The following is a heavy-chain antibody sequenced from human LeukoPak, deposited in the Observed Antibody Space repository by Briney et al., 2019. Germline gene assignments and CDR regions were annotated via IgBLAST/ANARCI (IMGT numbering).Heavy chain of an antibody. V-gene: IGHV4-59*01. CDR1: GGSISSYY. CDR2: IYYSGST. Sequence: PSETLSLXCTVSGGSISSYYWSWIRQPPGKGLEWIGYIYYSGSTNYNPSLKSRVTISVDTSKNQFSLKLSSVTAADTAVYYCARAPVVRGVIASFFDYWGQGTLVTVSS. J-gene: IGHJ4*02. D-gene: IGHD3-10*01. CDR3: ARAPVVRGVIASFFDY.